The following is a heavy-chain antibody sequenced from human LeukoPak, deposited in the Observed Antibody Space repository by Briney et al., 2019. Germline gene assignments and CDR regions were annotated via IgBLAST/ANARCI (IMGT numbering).Heavy chain of an antibody. CDR3: AKTTYYYDSSGYRWYYFDY. J-gene: IGHJ4*02. CDR2: ISGSGGST. Sequence: GGSLRLSCAASGFTFSSYAMSWVRQAPGKGLEWVSAISGSGGSTYYADSVKGRFTISRDNSKNTLYLQMNSLRAEDTAEYYCAKTTYYYDSSGYRWYYFDYWGQGTLVTVSS. V-gene: IGHV3-23*01. CDR1: GFTFSSYA. D-gene: IGHD3-22*01.